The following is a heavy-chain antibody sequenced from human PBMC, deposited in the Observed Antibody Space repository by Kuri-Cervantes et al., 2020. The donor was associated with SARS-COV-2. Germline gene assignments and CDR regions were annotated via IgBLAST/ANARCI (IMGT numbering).Heavy chain of an antibody. D-gene: IGHD3-3*01. CDR2: ISSSSSTI. CDR1: GFTFSSYS. V-gene: IGHV3-48*01. CDR3: AREVTIFGAVSRGFDP. Sequence: GESLKISCAASGFTFSSYSMNRVRQAPGKGLEWVSYISSSSSTIYYADSVKGRFTISRDNAKNSLYLQMNSLRAEDTAVYYCAREVTIFGAVSRGFDPWGQGTLVAVSS. J-gene: IGHJ5*02.